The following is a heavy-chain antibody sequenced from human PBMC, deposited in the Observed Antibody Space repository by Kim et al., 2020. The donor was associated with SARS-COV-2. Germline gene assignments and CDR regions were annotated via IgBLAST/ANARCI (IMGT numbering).Heavy chain of an antibody. V-gene: IGHV3-21*01. Sequence: GGSLRLSCAASGFTFSSYSMNWVRQAPGKGLEWVSSISSSSSYIYYADSVKCRFTISRDNAKNSLYLQMNSLRAEDTAVYYCAREPPYDYVWGEGGSQSPHNDYWGQGTLVTVSS. CDR1: GFTFSSYS. J-gene: IGHJ4*02. CDR3: AREPPYDYVWGEGGSQSPHNDY. D-gene: IGHD3-16*01. CDR2: ISSSSSYI.